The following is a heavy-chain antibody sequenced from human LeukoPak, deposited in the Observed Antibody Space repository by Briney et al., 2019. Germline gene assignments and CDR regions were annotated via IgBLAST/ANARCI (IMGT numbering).Heavy chain of an antibody. CDR2: ISSSGGYT. CDR3: AKDLREYTSSPRNAFHI. Sequence: GGSLRLSYAASGFTFSSYAMSWVRQAPGKGLEWVSTISSSGGYTYYADSVKGRFTISRDNSKNTLYLLLNGLRAEDTAVYYCAKDLREYTSSPRNAFHIWGQGTMVTVSS. CDR1: GFTFSSYA. D-gene: IGHD6-6*01. V-gene: IGHV3-23*01. J-gene: IGHJ3*02.